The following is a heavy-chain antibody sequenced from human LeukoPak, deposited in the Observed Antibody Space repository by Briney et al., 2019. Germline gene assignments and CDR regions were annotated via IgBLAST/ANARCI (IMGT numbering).Heavy chain of an antibody. J-gene: IGHJ4*02. D-gene: IGHD6-6*01. CDR3: ARLSSSSAGGY. CDR1: GFTFSGSW. CDR2: INTDGSIT. Sequence: GGSLRLSCAASGFTFSGSWMHWVRQAPGKGLVWVSRINTDGSITSYADSVKGRFTMSRDNTKNTLYLQMNSLRAEDTAVYYCARLSSSSAGGYWGQGTLVTVSS. V-gene: IGHV3-74*01.